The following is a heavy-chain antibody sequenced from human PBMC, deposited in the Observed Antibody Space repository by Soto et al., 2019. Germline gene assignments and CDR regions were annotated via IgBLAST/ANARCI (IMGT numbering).Heavy chain of an antibody. CDR3: ARQYHLPQKPASGWPFDY. CDR1: GDSVSSNSAA. D-gene: IGHD6-19*01. J-gene: IGHJ4*02. CDR2: TYYRSKWYN. V-gene: IGHV6-1*01. Sequence: QVQLQQSGPGLVKPSQTLSLTCAISGDSVSSNSAAWNWIRQSPSRGLEWLGRTYYRSKWYNDYAVSVKSRITINPDTSKNQFSLQLNSVTPEDTAVYYCARQYHLPQKPASGWPFDYWGQGTLVTVSS.